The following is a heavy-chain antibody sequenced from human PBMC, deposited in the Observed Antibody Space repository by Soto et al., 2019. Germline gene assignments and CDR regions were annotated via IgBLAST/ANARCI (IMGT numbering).Heavy chain of an antibody. CDR1: GGTFRSYT. J-gene: IGHJ4*02. CDR3: ANPPRY. CDR2: IIPISGIA. Sequence: GASVKVSCKASGGTFRSYTISWVRQAPGQGLEWMGRIIPISGIANHAQKFQGRVTITADKSTGTAYMELSSLRSEDTAVYYCANPPRYWGQGTLVTVSS. V-gene: IGHV1-69*02.